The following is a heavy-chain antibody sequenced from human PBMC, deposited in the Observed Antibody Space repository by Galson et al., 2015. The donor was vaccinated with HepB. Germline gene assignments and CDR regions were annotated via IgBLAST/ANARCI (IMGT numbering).Heavy chain of an antibody. D-gene: IGHD3/OR15-3a*01. J-gene: IGHJ6*02. CDR3: ATTFGLVNHTYTMDV. CDR1: EFAFGNFS. V-gene: IGHV3-21*01. CDR2: ITSSSSLI. Sequence: SLRLSCAASEFAFGNFSMNWVRQAPGTGLEWVSSITSSSSLIYYADSVKGRFTISRDNAKNSLFLQMNSLRAEDTAVYYCATTFGLVNHTYTMDVWGHGTTVTVSS.